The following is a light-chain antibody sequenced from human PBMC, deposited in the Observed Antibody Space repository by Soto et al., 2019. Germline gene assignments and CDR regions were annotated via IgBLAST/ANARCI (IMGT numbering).Light chain of an antibody. V-gene: IGKV1-5*01. CDR3: QQYNRART. Sequence: DIQMTQSPSTLSASVGDRVTITCRASQSISSWLAWYQQKPGKAPKLLIYDASSLESGAPSRFSGSGSGTEFTLTISSLQPDDFATYYCQQYNRARTFGQGTKV. J-gene: IGKJ1*01. CDR1: QSISSW. CDR2: DAS.